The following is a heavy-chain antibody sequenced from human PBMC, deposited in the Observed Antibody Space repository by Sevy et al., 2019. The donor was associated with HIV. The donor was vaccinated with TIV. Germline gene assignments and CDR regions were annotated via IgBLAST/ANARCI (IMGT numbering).Heavy chain of an antibody. Sequence: ASVKVSCKASGYTFTSYAMHWVRQAPGQRLEWMGWINAGNGNTKYSQKFQGRVTITRDTSASTAYMELSSLRSEDTAVYYCARRRSQYYYDSSGYCREGRDAFDIWGQRTMVTVSS. CDR1: GYTFTSYA. V-gene: IGHV1-3*01. D-gene: IGHD3-22*01. CDR2: INAGNGNT. J-gene: IGHJ3*02. CDR3: ARRRSQYYYDSSGYCREGRDAFDI.